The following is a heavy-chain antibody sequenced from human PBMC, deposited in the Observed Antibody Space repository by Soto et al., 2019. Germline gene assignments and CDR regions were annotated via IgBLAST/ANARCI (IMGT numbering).Heavy chain of an antibody. CDR2: IRSKAYGGTT. CDR3: TTNYYDSSGYDNWFDP. V-gene: IGHV3-49*03. J-gene: IGHJ5*02. D-gene: IGHD3-22*01. CDR1: GFTFGDYA. Sequence: GGSLRLSCTASGFTFGDYAMSWFRQAPGKGLEWVGFIRSKAYGGTTEYAASVKGRFTISRDDSKSIAYLQMDSLKTEDTAVYYCTTNYYDSSGYDNWFDPWGQGTLVTVS.